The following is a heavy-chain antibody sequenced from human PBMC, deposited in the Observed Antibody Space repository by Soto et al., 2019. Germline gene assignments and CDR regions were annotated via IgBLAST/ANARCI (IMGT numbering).Heavy chain of an antibody. V-gene: IGHV3-23*01. CDR1: GFTFSSHA. Sequence: EVQLLESGGGLVQPGGSLRLSCAASGFTFSSHAMTWVRQVPGKGLEWVSTITASGDDTFYADSVKGRFTISRDNSENTVFLQMSSLRAADTAAYYCAKDGHSVKWYYSMDVWGKGTTVTVSS. CDR3: AKDGHSVKWYYSMDV. CDR2: ITASGDDT. J-gene: IGHJ6*03. D-gene: IGHD2-8*01.